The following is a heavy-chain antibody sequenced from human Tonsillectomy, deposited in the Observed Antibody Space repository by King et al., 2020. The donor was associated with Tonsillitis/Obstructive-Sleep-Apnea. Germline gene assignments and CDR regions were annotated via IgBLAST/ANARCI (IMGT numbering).Heavy chain of an antibody. CDR2: IDYSVST. D-gene: IGHD3-3*01. V-gene: IGHV4-39*01. J-gene: IGHJ6*03. CDR3: ARRYDFWSGYYLNYYYYYYMDV. Sequence: QLQLQESGPGLVKPSETLSLTCTVSGGSISSSSYYWGWIRQPPGKGLEWIGRIDYSVSTYYNPSLKSRVTISVDTSKNQFSLKLSSVPAADTAVYYCARRYDFWSGYYLNYYYYYYMDVWGKGTTVTVSS. CDR1: GGSISSSSYY.